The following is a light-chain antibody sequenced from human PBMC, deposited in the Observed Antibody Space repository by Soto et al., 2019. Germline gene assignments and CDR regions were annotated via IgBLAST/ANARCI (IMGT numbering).Light chain of an antibody. Sequence: IVFTQSPDTLALPPGLRATLSCRASQNISNHLIWYQQKPGQAPRLLIYDVSNRATGIPARFSGSGSGTDFTLTISSLEPEDSAVYYCQQRHMWPITFGQGTRVEI. CDR1: QNISNH. J-gene: IGKJ5*01. CDR3: QQRHMWPIT. CDR2: DVS. V-gene: IGKV3-11*01.